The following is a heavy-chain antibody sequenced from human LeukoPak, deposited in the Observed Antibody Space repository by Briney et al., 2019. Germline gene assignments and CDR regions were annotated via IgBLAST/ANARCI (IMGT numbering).Heavy chain of an antibody. CDR3: ARRYGTASDVFDF. D-gene: IGHD1-26*01. J-gene: IGHJ3*01. V-gene: IGHV5-51*01. CDR1: GYSFSNYW. Sequence: GESLKISCKGSGYSFSNYWIGWVRHMPGKGLERLGIIYPGDSGTKYSPSFQDQGQVLISVDKSISTAYLQWSNLKASDSAIYYCARRYGTASDVFDFWGQGTMVTV. CDR2: IYPGDSGT.